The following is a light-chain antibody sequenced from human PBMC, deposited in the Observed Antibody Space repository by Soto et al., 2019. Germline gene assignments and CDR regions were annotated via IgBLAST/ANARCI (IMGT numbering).Light chain of an antibody. J-gene: IGKJ3*01. V-gene: IGKV3-15*01. CDR2: GAS. Sequence: EIVMTQSPATLSVSPGERATLSCRASQSVSSNLAWYQQKPGQAPRLLIYGASTRATGIPARFSGSGSGKELTLTNSRLQSEDFAVYYCQQYNNWPFTFGPGTKVDIK. CDR1: QSVSSN. CDR3: QQYNNWPFT.